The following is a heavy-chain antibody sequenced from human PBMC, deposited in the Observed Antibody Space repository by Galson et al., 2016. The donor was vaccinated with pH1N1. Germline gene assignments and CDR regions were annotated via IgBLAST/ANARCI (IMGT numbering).Heavy chain of an antibody. D-gene: IGHD1-1*01. CDR1: GFIVSSTY. CDR2: IYRSGYT. Sequence: SLRLSCAASGFIVSSTYMTWVRQAPGKGLESVLVIYRSGYTYYEDSVTGRFTISSDNSKNRLYLQMNSLRAEDTAMYYCATGTESRPSTLAYWGQGTLVTGSS. V-gene: IGHV3-53*01. J-gene: IGHJ4*02. CDR3: ATGTESRPSTLAY.